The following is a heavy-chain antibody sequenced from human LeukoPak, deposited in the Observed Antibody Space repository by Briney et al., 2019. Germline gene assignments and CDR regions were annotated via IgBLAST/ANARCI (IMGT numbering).Heavy chain of an antibody. CDR1: GFTFSSYA. CDR2: ISGSGGST. CDR3: AKDTGYDFWSAHDY. J-gene: IGHJ4*02. Sequence: GGSLRLSCAASGFTFSSYAMSWVRQAPGKGLEWVSAISGSGGSTYYADSVKGRFTISRDNSKNTLYLQMNSLRAEDTAVYYCAKDTGYDFWSAHDYWGQGTLVTVSS. D-gene: IGHD3-3*01. V-gene: IGHV3-23*01.